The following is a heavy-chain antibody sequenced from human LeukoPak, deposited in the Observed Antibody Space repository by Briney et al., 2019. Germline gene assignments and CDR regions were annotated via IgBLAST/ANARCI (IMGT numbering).Heavy chain of an antibody. Sequence: GGSLRLSCSASGLVFSSYTMGWVRHAPGKGLEWVSSSTPATDSTNYADSVQGRFTISRDNAKKTAYLQMNSLRVEDTAIYFCVGNQDFWSGYHAFEYWGQGILVTVSS. CDR2: STPATDST. J-gene: IGHJ4*02. D-gene: IGHD3-3*01. CDR3: VGNQDFWSGYHAFEY. V-gene: IGHV3-21*01. CDR1: GLVFSSYT.